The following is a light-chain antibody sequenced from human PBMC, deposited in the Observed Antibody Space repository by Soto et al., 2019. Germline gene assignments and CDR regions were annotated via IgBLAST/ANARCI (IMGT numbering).Light chain of an antibody. CDR3: QHYNSYSEA. CDR1: QSVSSW. V-gene: IGKV1-5*01. Sequence: DIQMTQSPSTLSASVGDRVTITCRASQSVSSWLAWYQQKPGKAPKLLIYDAFNLERGVPSRISGSGSGTEFTLTISSLQPDDFATYYCQHYNSYSEAFGQGTKVDIK. J-gene: IGKJ1*01. CDR2: DAF.